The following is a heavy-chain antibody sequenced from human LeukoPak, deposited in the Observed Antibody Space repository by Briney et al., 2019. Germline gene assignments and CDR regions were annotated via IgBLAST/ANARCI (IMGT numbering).Heavy chain of an antibody. V-gene: IGHV3-64*01. CDR3: ARDRSPFRRFLEWLPDNWFDP. CDR2: ISSNGGST. D-gene: IGHD3-3*01. CDR1: GFTFSSYA. Sequence: PGGSLRLSCAASGFTFSSYAMHWVRQAPGKGLEYVSAISSNGGSTYYANSVKGRFTISRDNSKNTLYLQMGSLRAEDMAVYYCARDRSPFRRFLEWLPDNWFDPWGQGTLVTVSS. J-gene: IGHJ5*02.